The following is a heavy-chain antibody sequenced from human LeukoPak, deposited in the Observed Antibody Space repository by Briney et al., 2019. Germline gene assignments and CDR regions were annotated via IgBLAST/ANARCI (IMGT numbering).Heavy chain of an antibody. Sequence: ASVKVSCKASGYTFTSYGISWVRQAPGQGLEWMGLISAYNGNTNYAQKLQGRVTMTTDTSTSTAYMELRSLRSDDTAVYYCARASLIVVVITNDYWGQGSLVTVSS. CDR3: ARASLIVVVITNDY. D-gene: IGHD3-22*01. V-gene: IGHV1-18*01. J-gene: IGHJ4*02. CDR1: GYTFTSYG. CDR2: ISAYNGNT.